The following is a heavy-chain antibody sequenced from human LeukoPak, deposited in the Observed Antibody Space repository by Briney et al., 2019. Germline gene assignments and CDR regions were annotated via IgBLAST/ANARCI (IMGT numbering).Heavy chain of an antibody. CDR3: ARVVAATIYQFDH. CDR1: GDSITSAGYY. J-gene: IGHJ4*02. D-gene: IGHD2-15*01. Sequence: SETLSPTCTVSGDSITSAGYYWTWVRQYPGKGLEWIGYIYNAGSTYYNPSLKSRVTTSLDTSKNQFSLRLSSVTAADTAVYYCARVVAATIYQFDHWGQGTLVTVSS. V-gene: IGHV4-31*03. CDR2: IYNAGST.